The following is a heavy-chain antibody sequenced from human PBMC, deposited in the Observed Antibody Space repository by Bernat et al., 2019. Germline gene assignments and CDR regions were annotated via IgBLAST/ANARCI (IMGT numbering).Heavy chain of an antibody. J-gene: IGHJ2*01. V-gene: IGHV4-31*03. CDR3: ARTFMTTVTLYWYFDL. D-gene: IGHD4-17*01. Sequence: QVQLQESGPGLVKPSQTLSLTCTVSGGSISSGGYYWSWIRQHPGKGLEWIGYIYYSGSTYYNPSLKSRVTISVDTSKNQFSLKLSSVTAADTAVYYCARTFMTTVTLYWYFDLWGRGTLVTVSS. CDR1: GGSISSGGYY. CDR2: IYYSGST.